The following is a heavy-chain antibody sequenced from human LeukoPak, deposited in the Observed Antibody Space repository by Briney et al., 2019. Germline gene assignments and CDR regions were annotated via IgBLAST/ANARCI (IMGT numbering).Heavy chain of an antibody. V-gene: IGHV3-30-3*01. CDR2: ISYDGSNK. CDR3: AKGGRNIVVVPAAPFDY. Sequence: PGRSLRLSCAASGFTFSSYAMHWVRQAPGKGLEWVAVISYDGSNKYYADSVKGRFTISRDNSKNTLYLQMNSLRAEDTAVYYCAKGGRNIVVVPAAPFDYWGQGTLVTVSS. D-gene: IGHD2-2*01. J-gene: IGHJ4*02. CDR1: GFTFSSYA.